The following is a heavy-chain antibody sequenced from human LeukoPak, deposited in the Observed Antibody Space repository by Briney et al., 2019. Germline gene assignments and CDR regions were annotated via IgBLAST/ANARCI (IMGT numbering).Heavy chain of an antibody. CDR2: INAGNGDT. CDR1: GYTFTNYA. Sequence: ASVKVSCKASGYTFTNYAVNWLRQAPGQRLEWMGWINAGNGDTKFSQNYQARVTITRDASASTAYMELSSLTSEDTAVYFCARGLWSAHRREYYFDSWGQGTLVTVSS. CDR3: ARGLWSAHRREYYFDS. J-gene: IGHJ4*02. V-gene: IGHV1-3*01. D-gene: IGHD3-3*01.